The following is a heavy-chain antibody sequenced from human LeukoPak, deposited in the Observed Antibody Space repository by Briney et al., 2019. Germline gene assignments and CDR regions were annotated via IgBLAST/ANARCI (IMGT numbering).Heavy chain of an antibody. CDR2: IKKDGSEK. J-gene: IGHJ4*02. CDR1: GFTFSSFT. V-gene: IGHV3-7*01. D-gene: IGHD3-3*01. CDR3: ARGDFWRGYYCDY. Sequence: PGGSLRLSRAASGFTFSSFTMTWVRQAPGKGLEWVANIKKDGSEKYYADSVKGRFTISRDNAKNSVYLQMSSLRAEDTAVYYCARGDFWRGYYCDYWGQGTLVTVSS.